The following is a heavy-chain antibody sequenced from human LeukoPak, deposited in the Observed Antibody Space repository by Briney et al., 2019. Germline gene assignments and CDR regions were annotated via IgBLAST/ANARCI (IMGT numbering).Heavy chain of an antibody. Sequence: GRSLTLSCAASGVTVSSYSMHCVRQAPGKGLEWVAVIWYDGSNKYYADSVKGRFTIARDNSKNTLYLQMNSLRAEDTNVSYGDRHLTRCRLYGQGYWGQGTLVTVSS. V-gene: IGHV3-33*01. CDR3: DRHLTRCRLYGQGY. J-gene: IGHJ4*02. CDR2: IWYDGSNK. D-gene: IGHD2-8*01. CDR1: GVTVSSYS.